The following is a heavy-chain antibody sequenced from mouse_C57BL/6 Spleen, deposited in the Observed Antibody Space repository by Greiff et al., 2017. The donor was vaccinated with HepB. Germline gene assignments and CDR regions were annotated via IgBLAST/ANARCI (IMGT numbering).Heavy chain of an antibody. D-gene: IGHD2-5*01. CDR1: GFTFSSYG. CDR3: ARGAYYSNLYYAMDY. CDR2: ISSGGSYT. V-gene: IGHV5-6*01. J-gene: IGHJ4*01. Sequence: EVHLVESGGDLVKPGGSLKLSCAASGFTFSSYGMSWVRQTPDKRLEWVATISSGGSYTYYPDSVKGRFTISRDNAKNTLYLQMSSLKSEDTAMYYCARGAYYSNLYYAMDYWGQGTSVTVSS.